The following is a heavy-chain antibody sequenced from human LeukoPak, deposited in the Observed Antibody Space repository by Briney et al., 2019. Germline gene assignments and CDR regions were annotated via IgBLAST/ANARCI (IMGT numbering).Heavy chain of an antibody. D-gene: IGHD3-22*01. CDR1: GFTFGNYA. Sequence: GVSLRLSCTASGFTFGNYALSWFRQAPGKGLEWVAFIRSKTYRGTTEYAASVKGRFTISRDDSKSIAYLQMNSLKTEDTAVYYCARVNSFDSSGYYFDYWGQGTLVTVSS. CDR3: ARVNSFDSSGYYFDY. CDR2: IRSKTYRGTT. V-gene: IGHV3-49*03. J-gene: IGHJ4*02.